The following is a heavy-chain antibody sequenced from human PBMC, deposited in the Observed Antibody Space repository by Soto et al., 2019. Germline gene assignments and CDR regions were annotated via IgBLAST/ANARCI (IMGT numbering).Heavy chain of an antibody. CDR3: ASKSSGYQRGWFDP. J-gene: IGHJ5*02. CDR1: GGSISSGGYS. Sequence: SETLSLTCAVSGGSISSGGYSWSWIRQPPGKGLEWIGYIYHSGSTYYNPSLKSRVTISVDRSKNQFSLKLSSVTAADTAVYYCASKSSGYQRGWFDPWGQGTLVTVSS. V-gene: IGHV4-30-2*01. D-gene: IGHD3-22*01. CDR2: IYHSGST.